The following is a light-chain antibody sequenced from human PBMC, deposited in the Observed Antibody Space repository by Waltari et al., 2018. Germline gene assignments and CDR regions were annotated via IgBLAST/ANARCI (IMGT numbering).Light chain of an antibody. Sequence: DIVMTQSPDSLAVSLGERAPINCKSRQSIFYSSTNKNYLAWYQQKPGQPPKLLIYWASTRESGVPDRFSGTGSGTDFTLTISSLQAGDVAVYYCQQFYSTPLTFGGGTKVEIK. V-gene: IGKV4-1*01. CDR1: QSIFYSSTNKNY. CDR2: WAS. J-gene: IGKJ4*01. CDR3: QQFYSTPLT.